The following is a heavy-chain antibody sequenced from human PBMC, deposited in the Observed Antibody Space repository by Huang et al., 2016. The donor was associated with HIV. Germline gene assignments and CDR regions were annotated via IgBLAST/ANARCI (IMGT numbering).Heavy chain of an antibody. CDR2: ICPDDSDT. CDR3: ARRFSSSSGYFDY. Sequence: VQLVQSGAEVKKPGESLKISCKGSGYSFSSYWIAWVRQMPGKGLEWMGIICPDDSDTTDRPSFEGQVTISADKAIGTAYLQWSSLKASDTAMYYCARRFSSSSGYFDYWGQGSLVTVSS. D-gene: IGHD6-6*01. CDR1: GYSFSSYW. J-gene: IGHJ4*02. V-gene: IGHV5-51*01.